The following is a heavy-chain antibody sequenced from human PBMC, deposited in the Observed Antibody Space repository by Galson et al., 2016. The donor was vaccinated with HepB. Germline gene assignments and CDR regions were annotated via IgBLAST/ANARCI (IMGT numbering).Heavy chain of an antibody. CDR2: ISSALGPI. J-gene: IGHJ3*01. Sequence: SLRLSCAASGFTLSGSGLNWVRQAPGRGLEWISYISSALGPIYYADPVKGRFTISRDNAKNSVYLQMNSLRAEDTGVYYCARELVRSAFDLWGQGTMVTVSS. D-gene: IGHD6-6*01. V-gene: IGHV3-48*01. CDR3: ARELVRSAFDL. CDR1: GFTLSGSG.